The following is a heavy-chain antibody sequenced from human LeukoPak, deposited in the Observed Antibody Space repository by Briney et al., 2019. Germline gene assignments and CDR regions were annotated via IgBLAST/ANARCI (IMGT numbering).Heavy chain of an antibody. D-gene: IGHD6-19*01. CDR1: GFTFSSYA. V-gene: IGHV3-30*18. Sequence: GGSLRLSCAASGFTFSSYAMSWVRQAPGKGLEWVAVISYDGSNKYYADSVKGRFTISIDNSKNTLYLQMNSLRAEDTAVYYCAKEGSRSGYSSGWYSRPYYYYGMDVWGKGTTVTVSS. CDR2: ISYDGSNK. J-gene: IGHJ6*04. CDR3: AKEGSRSGYSSGWYSRPYYYYGMDV.